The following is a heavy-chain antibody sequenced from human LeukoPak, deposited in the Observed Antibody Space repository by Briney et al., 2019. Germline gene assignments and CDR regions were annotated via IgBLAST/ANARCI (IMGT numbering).Heavy chain of an antibody. V-gene: IGHV3-21*01. D-gene: IGHD6-19*01. Sequence: GGSLRLSCAASGFTFSSCSMNWVRQAPGKGLEWVSSISSSSSYIYYADSVKGRFTISRDNAKNSLYLQMNSLRAEDTAVYYCARILDSAWGELGYWGQGTLVTVPS. CDR2: ISSSSSYI. J-gene: IGHJ4*02. CDR3: ARILDSAWGELGY. CDR1: GFTFSSCS.